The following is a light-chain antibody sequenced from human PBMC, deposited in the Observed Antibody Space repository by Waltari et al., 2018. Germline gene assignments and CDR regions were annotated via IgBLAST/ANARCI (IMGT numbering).Light chain of an antibody. V-gene: IGLV2-14*03. CDR1: SSDVGGSHY. Sequence: QSALPQPASVSGSPGQSITISCTGTSSDVGGSHYVSWYQHHPGKAPKHMIYDGSNRPSGVSNRFSGSKSGNTASLTISGLQAEDEADYYCSSYTSSSTLEVFGGGTKLTVL. J-gene: IGLJ2*01. CDR2: DGS. CDR3: SSYTSSSTLEV.